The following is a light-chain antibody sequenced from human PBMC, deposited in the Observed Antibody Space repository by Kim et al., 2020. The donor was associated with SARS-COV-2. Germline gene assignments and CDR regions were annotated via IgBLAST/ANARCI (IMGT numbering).Light chain of an antibody. CDR3: QAWDINTVV. CDR1: KLGDKY. CDR2: QDT. Sequence: SYELTQPPSMSVSPGQTASITCSGDKLGDKYTCWYQQKAGQSPVLVIYQDTKRPSGIPERFSGSNSGNTVTLTISGTQAMDEADYFCQAWDINTVVFGGG. J-gene: IGLJ2*01. V-gene: IGLV3-1*01.